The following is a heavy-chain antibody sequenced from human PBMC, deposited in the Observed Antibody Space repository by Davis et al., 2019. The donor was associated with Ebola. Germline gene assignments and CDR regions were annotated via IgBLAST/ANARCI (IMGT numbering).Heavy chain of an antibody. CDR2: ITDTGGST. V-gene: IGHV3-23*01. CDR3: AKRMWSSGGPFDY. CDR1: GFTFSSYA. D-gene: IGHD2-21*01. J-gene: IGHJ4*02. Sequence: GESLKISCAASGFTFSSYAMTWVRQAPGKGLEWVSAITDTGGSTYYADSVKGRFTFSRDNSKNTLYLQMNSLRADDTAVYYCAKRMWSSGGPFDYWGQGTLVTVSS.